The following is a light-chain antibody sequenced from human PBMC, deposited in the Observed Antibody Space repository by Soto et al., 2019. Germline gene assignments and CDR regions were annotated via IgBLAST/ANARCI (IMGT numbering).Light chain of an antibody. Sequence: EIVLTQSPATLSLSPGERATLSCRASQGVSSYLAWYQQKPGQAPRLLIYDASNRATGIPARFSGSGSGTDFILTITSLEPEDFAVYYCQQRSDWPPWTFGQGTKVELK. V-gene: IGKV3-11*01. CDR3: QQRSDWPPWT. J-gene: IGKJ1*01. CDR2: DAS. CDR1: QGVSSY.